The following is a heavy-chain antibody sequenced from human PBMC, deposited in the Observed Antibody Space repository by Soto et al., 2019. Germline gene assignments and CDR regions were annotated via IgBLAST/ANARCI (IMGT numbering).Heavy chain of an antibody. CDR3: ANILTDPLYYYYGMDV. CDR1: GFTYSSYA. CDR2: ISGSGGST. V-gene: IGHV3-23*01. D-gene: IGHD7-27*01. J-gene: IGHJ6*02. Sequence: EVQLLESGGGLVQPGGSLRLSCAASGFTYSSYAMSWVRQAPGKGLEGVSAISGSGGSTYYADSVKGRFTISRDNSKNTLYLQMNSLRADDTAVYYCANILTDPLYYYYGMDVWGQGTTVTVSS.